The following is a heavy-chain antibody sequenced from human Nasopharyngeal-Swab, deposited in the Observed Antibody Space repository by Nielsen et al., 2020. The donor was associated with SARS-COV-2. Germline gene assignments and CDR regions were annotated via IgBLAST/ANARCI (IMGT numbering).Heavy chain of an antibody. CDR3: SHLLSTPFSFLTY. V-gene: IGHV2-5*02. Sequence: SGPTLLQPTQTLTLTCTFSGFSLSPSGVGVGWIRQPPGKALEWLALIYWDDDKRYSPSLKRRLTITKDTSNPQVVLTMTNMNPLATATYYYSHLLSTPFSFLTYWGQGTLVTVSS. CDR1: GFSLSPSGVG. CDR2: IYWDDDK. D-gene: IGHD2/OR15-2a*01. J-gene: IGHJ4*02.